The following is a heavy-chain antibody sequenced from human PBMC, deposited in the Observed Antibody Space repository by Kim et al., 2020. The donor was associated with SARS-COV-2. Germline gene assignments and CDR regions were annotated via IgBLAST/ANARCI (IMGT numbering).Heavy chain of an antibody. D-gene: IGHD6-13*01. Sequence: KSRVTISVDPSKNQFSLKLSSVTAADTAVYYCARWGDSSSWIVYYYYMDVWGKGTTVTVSS. J-gene: IGHJ6*03. V-gene: IGHV4-34*01. CDR3: ARWGDSSSWIVYYYYMDV.